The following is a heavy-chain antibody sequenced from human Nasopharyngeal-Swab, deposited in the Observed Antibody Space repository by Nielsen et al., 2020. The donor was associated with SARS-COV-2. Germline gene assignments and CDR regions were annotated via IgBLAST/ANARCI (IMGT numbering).Heavy chain of an antibody. V-gene: IGHV2-70*20. J-gene: IGHJ3*02. D-gene: IGHD2-15*01. CDR3: TRSVVVAVEGAFDI. Sequence: SGPTLAKPTQTLTLTCTFSGFSLSTSGMCVSWVRQPPGKALEWLALIDWDDDKYYSTSLKTRLTISKDTSKNQVVLTMTNMDPVDTATYYCTRSVVVAVEGAFDIWGQGTMVTVSS. CDR2: IDWDDDK. CDR1: GFSLSTSGMC.